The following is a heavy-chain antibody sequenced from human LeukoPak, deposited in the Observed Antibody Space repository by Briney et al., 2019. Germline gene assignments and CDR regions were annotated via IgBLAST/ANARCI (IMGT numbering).Heavy chain of an antibody. V-gene: IGHV3-74*01. CDR2: INSDGRTT. CDR1: GFTFSNNW. J-gene: IGHJ4*02. D-gene: IGHD3-22*01. CDR3: AMIKEG. Sequence: GGSLRLSCAASGFTFSNNWMHWVRQAPGKGLVWVSRINSDGRTTTYADSVKGRFTISRDNAKNTLYLQMNSRRAEDPAGFFCAMIKEGWGQGTLVTVSS.